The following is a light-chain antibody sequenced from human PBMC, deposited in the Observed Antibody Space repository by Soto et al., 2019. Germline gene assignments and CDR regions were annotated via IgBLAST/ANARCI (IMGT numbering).Light chain of an antibody. V-gene: IGLV2-14*01. CDR1: SSDVGGYNY. J-gene: IGLJ1*01. CDR3: CSYTSSTAFYV. Sequence: QSALTQPASVSGSPGQSITISCTGTSSDVGGYNYVSWYQQHPGKAPKLMIYEVSNRPSGVSNRFSGSKSGNTASLTISGLQAEDEADYYCCSYTSSTAFYVFGTGTKVTVL. CDR2: EVS.